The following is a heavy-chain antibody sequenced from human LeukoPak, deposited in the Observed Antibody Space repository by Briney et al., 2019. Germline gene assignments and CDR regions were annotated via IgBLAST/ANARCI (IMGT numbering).Heavy chain of an antibody. Sequence: GGSLRLSCAASGFTFSNYWMEWVRQAPGKGLVWVSRINSDGSHTNYADSVKGRFTISGDKVKNTLYLQMNSLRAEDTALYYCARGGYCGTTSCYGADWYFDLWGRGTLVTVSS. V-gene: IGHV3-74*01. D-gene: IGHD2-2*01. CDR3: ARGGYCGTTSCYGADWYFDL. J-gene: IGHJ2*01. CDR2: INSDGSHT. CDR1: GFTFSNYW.